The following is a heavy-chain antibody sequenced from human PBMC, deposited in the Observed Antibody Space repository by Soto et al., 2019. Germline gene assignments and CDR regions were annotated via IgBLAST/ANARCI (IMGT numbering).Heavy chain of an antibody. V-gene: IGHV1-69*04. Sequence: SVKVSCKGSGGTFSSYTISWVGQAPGQGLELKGKIIPILGITNNAQKFQGRVTITADKSTSTAYMELSSLRSEDTAVYYCAREMDGITGTADGNWFDPWGQGTLVTVSS. CDR2: IIPILGIT. CDR1: GGTFSSYT. D-gene: IGHD1-20*01. J-gene: IGHJ5*02. CDR3: AREMDGITGTADGNWFDP.